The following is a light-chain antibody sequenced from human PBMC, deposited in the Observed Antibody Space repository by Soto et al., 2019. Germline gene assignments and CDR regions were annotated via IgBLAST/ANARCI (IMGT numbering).Light chain of an antibody. J-gene: IGKJ1*01. Sequence: DIQMTQSPPSLSASVGDSVTISCRASLGIANYVLWYQQRPGKVPKLLIYGASSLLSGVPSRFSGSGSGTDFTLTISSLQPEDVGTYYCQKYNSAMWTFGQGTKVEI. CDR2: GAS. CDR1: LGIANY. CDR3: QKYNSAMWT. V-gene: IGKV1-27*01.